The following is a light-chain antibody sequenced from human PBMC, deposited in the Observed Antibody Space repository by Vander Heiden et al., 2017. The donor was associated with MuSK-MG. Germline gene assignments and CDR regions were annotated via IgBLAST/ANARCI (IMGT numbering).Light chain of an antibody. CDR2: GTS. CDR1: QSVSSTY. Sequence: EIVLTQSPGTLSLSPGERATLSCRASQSVSSTYLAWYQQKPGQAPRLLIYGTSSRATGIPDRFSGSGSGTDFTLTISSLEPEEFALYYCQQDYRAPLTFGQGTRLEMK. CDR3: QQDYRAPLT. J-gene: IGKJ1*01. V-gene: IGKV3-20*01.